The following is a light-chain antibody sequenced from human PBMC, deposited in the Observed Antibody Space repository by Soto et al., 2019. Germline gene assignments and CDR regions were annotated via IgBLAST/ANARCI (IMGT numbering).Light chain of an antibody. CDR3: QHYNSYSEA. J-gene: IGKJ1*01. Sequence: IQVTQAPFTPFSSIGARVTNTCPASESIRTWLAWYQHKPGKAPKFLIYDASSLESGVPSRFSGSGSGTEFTLTISSLQPDDFATYYCQHYNSYSEAFGQGTKVDI. CDR2: DAS. CDR1: ESIRTW. V-gene: IGKV1-5*01.